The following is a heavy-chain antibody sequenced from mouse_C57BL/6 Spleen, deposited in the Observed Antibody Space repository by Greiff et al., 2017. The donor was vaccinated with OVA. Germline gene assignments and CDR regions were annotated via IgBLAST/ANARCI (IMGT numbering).Heavy chain of an antibody. CDR3: ARDDGYLYWYFDV. J-gene: IGHJ1*03. Sequence: EVQLQESGPGLVKPSQSLSLTCSVTGYSITSGYYWNWIRQFPGNKLEWMGYISYDGSNNYNPSLKNRISITRDTSKNQFFLKLNSVTTEDTATYYCARDDGYLYWYFDVWGTGTTVTVSS. V-gene: IGHV3-6*01. CDR2: ISYDGSN. D-gene: IGHD2-3*01. CDR1: GYSITSGYY.